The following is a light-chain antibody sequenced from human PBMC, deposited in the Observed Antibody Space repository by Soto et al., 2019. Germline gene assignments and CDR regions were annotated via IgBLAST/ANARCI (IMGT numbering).Light chain of an antibody. J-gene: IGKJ1*01. Sequence: DIQMTQSPSSLSASVGDRVTITCRASQSISSYLNWYQQKPGKAPKLLIYAASSLQSGVPSRFCGSGSGTDFTLTISSLQPEDFATYYCQQSYSTPRRFGQGTKVEIK. V-gene: IGKV1-39*01. CDR1: QSISSY. CDR3: QQSYSTPRR. CDR2: AAS.